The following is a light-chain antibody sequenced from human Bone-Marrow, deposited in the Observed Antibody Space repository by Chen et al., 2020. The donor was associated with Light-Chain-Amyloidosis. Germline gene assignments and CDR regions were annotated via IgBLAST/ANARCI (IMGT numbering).Light chain of an antibody. CDR2: WAS. J-gene: IGKJ1*01. CDR1: QSLLYTSNNKNY. Sequence: DIVMTQSPDSLAVSLGERATLNWKSSQSLLYTSNNKNYLTWYQQKPGQPPKLLIHWASTRESGVPDRFSGSGSGTDFTLTISSLQAEDVAVYYCQQYYSSPRWTFGQGTRVEIK. V-gene: IGKV4-1*01. CDR3: QQYYSSPRWT.